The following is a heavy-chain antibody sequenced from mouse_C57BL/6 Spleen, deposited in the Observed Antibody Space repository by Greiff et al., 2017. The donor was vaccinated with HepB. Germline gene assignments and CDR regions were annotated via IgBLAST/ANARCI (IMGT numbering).Heavy chain of an antibody. J-gene: IGHJ2*01. V-gene: IGHV1-55*01. CDR2: IYPGSGST. CDR1: GYTFTSYW. Sequence: VQLQQPGAELVKPGASVKMSCKASGYTFTSYWITWVKQRPGQGLEWIGDIYPGSGSTNYNEKFKSKATLTVDTSSSTAYMQLSSLTSEDSAVYYCARGDGNYNSYYFDYWGQGTTLTVSS. D-gene: IGHD2-1*01. CDR3: ARGDGNYNSYYFDY.